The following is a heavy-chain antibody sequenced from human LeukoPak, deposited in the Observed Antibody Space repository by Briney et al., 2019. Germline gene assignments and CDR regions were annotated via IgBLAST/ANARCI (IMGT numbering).Heavy chain of an antibody. CDR3: ARAAYSSSWGGFAFDI. CDR1: GFTYTTYA. D-gene: IGHD6-13*01. Sequence: GRSLRLSCAASGFTYTTYAMHWVRQAPGKGLEWVAVISDDGSNKYYADSVKGRFTISRDNSKNTLFLQMDSLRPEDTAVYYCARAAYSSSWGGFAFDIWGQGTMVTASS. V-gene: IGHV3-30-3*01. CDR2: ISDDGSNK. J-gene: IGHJ3*02.